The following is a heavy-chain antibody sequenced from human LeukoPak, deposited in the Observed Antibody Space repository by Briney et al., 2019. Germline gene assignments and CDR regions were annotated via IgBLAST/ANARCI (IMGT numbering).Heavy chain of an antibody. Sequence: GGSLRLSCAASGFTFNIYSMNWVRQAPGKGLEWVSSITSSSGYTYYADSVKGRFTISRDNAYNSLYLQMDSLSADDTAVYYCARSDSGSGSYFDYWGQGTMVTVSS. J-gene: IGHJ4*02. D-gene: IGHD3-10*01. V-gene: IGHV3-21*01. CDR3: ARSDSGSGSYFDY. CDR1: GFTFNIYS. CDR2: ITSSSGYT.